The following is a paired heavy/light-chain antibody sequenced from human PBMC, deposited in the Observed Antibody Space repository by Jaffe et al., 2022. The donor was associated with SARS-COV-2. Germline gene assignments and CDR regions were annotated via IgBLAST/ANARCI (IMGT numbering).Light chain of an antibody. CDR2: KIS. Sequence: DIVMTQTELSSPVTVGQPASISCRSTQSLEHTDGNTYLSWLHQRPGQPPRLLLYKISKRFSGVPDRFSGTGAGTDFTLKISSVEVEDVGVYYCMQSTQFPYTFGQGTKLEIK. CDR3: MQSTQFPYT. V-gene: IGKV2-24*01. CDR1: QSLEHTDGNTY. J-gene: IGKJ2*01.
Heavy chain of an antibody. CDR3: TRGSGND. CDR2: IFRSGGT. D-gene: IGHD2-15*01. Sequence: EAQLVETGGDLVQPGGSLRLSCAASGFSVSDTYMNWVRQVPGKGLEWVSIIFRSGGTYYAESVKGRFTIFRDSSKNTVYLQMNSLRSDDTALYYCTRGSGNDWGQGTLVTVSS. CDR1: GFSVSDTY. V-gene: IGHV3-53*02. J-gene: IGHJ4*02.